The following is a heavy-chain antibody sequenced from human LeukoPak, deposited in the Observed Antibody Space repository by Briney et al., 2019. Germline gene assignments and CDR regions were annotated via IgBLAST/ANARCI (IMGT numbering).Heavy chain of an antibody. V-gene: IGHV4-59*01. D-gene: IGHD3-3*01. CDR2: IYYSGST. J-gene: IGHJ6*03. Sequence: SETLSLTCTVSGGSISSYYWSWIRQPPGKGLEWIGYIYYSGSTNYNPSLKSRVTISVDTSKNQFSLKLSSVTAADTAVYYCARGAATYYDFWSGYYRDYYYYYIDVWGKGTTVTVSS. CDR1: GGSISSYY. CDR3: ARGAATYYDFWSGYYRDYYYYYIDV.